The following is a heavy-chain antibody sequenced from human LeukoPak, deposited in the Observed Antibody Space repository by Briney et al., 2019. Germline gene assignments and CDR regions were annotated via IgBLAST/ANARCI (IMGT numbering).Heavy chain of an antibody. CDR2: INPSGGST. D-gene: IGHD3-22*01. CDR1: GYTFTSYY. V-gene: IGHV1-46*01. J-gene: IGHJ4*02. CDR3: ARDYYDSSGYPTGFDY. Sequence: ASVKVSCKAPGYTFTSYYMHWVRQAPGQGLEWMGIINPSGGSTSYAQKFQGRVTMTRDTSTSTVYMELTSLRSEETAVYYCARDYYDSSGYPTGFDYWGQGTLVTVSS.